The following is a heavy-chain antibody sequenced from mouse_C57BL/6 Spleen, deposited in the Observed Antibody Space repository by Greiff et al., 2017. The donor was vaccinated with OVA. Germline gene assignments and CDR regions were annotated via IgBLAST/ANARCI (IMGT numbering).Heavy chain of an antibody. CDR2: IWSGGST. D-gene: IGHD2-1*01. CDR1: GFSLTSYG. V-gene: IGHV2-2*01. CDR3: ARMDYGNMDY. Sequence: VQLQQSGPGLVQPSQSLSITCTVSGFSLTSYGVHWVRQSPGKGLEWLGVIWSGGSTDYNAAFISRLSISKDNSKSQVFFKMNSLRADDTAIYYCARMDYGNMDYWGQGTSVTVSS. J-gene: IGHJ4*01.